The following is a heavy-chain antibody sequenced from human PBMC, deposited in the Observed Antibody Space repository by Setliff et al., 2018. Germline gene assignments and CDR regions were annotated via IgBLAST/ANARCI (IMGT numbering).Heavy chain of an antibody. CDR2: ISSYNGNT. D-gene: IGHD3-22*01. CDR3: ARSSDSGYYHQRDASDI. V-gene: IGHV1-18*04. Sequence: ASVKVSCKASGYSFQRYGINWLRQAPGQGLEWLGWISSYNGNTKYAQTVQDRIRVTTDTFTSTSYMELRSLRSDDTAVYFCARSSDSGYYHQRDASDIWGQGTRVTVSS. CDR1: GYSFQRYG. J-gene: IGHJ3*02.